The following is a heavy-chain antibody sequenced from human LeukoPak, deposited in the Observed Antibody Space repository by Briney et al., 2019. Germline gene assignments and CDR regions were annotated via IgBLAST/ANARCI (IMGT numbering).Heavy chain of an antibody. V-gene: IGHV3-9*03. Sequence: PGGSLRLSCAASGFTFDDYAMHWVRQAPGKGLEWVSGISWNSGSIGYADSVKGRFTISRDNAKNSLYLQMNSLRAEDMALYYCAEDSGLRDTAMVPEGGFDYWGQGTLVTVSS. CDR3: AEDSGLRDTAMVPEGGFDY. CDR1: GFTFDDYA. D-gene: IGHD5-18*01. J-gene: IGHJ4*02. CDR2: ISWNSGSI.